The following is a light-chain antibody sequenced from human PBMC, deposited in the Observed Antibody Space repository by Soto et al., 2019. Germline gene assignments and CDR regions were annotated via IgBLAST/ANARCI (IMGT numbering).Light chain of an antibody. CDR3: SSYTSSSTFVL. Sequence: QSALTQPASVSGSPGQSITISCTGTSSDVGGYNYVSWYQQHPGKAPKVIIYEVSNRPSGGSSRFSGSKSGDTASLTISGLQAEDEADYYCSSYTSSSTFVLFGGGTKLTVL. CDR2: EVS. CDR1: SSDVGGYNY. J-gene: IGLJ2*01. V-gene: IGLV2-14*01.